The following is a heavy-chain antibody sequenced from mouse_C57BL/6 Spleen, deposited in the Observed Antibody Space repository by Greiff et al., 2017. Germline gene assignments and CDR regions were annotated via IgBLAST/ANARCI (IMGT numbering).Heavy chain of an antibody. J-gene: IGHJ2*01. V-gene: IGHV1-52*01. Sequence: QVQLQQPGAELVRPGSSVKLSCKASGYTFTSYWMHWVKQRPIQGLEWIGNIDPSDSETHYNQKFKDKATLTVDKSSSTAYMQLSSLTSEDSAVYYCARVNGSSSFFDYWGQGTTLTVSS. D-gene: IGHD1-1*01. CDR2: IDPSDSET. CDR1: GYTFTSYW. CDR3: ARVNGSSSFFDY.